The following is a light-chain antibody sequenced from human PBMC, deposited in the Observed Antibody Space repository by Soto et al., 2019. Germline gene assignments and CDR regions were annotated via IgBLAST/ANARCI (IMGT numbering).Light chain of an antibody. Sequence: EIVLTQSPGTLSLSPGERPTLPCRASQSVSNNYLAWYQQKPGQAPRLLIYGASNRATGIPDRFSGSGSGTDFTLTISRLEPEDFAVYYCQQYGSSGTFGQGTKVDTK. CDR3: QQYGSSGT. V-gene: IGKV3-20*01. J-gene: IGKJ1*01. CDR1: QSVSNNY. CDR2: GAS.